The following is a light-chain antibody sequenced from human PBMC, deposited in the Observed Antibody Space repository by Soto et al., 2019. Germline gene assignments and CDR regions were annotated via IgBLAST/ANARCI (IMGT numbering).Light chain of an antibody. Sequence: EIVLTQSPATLSLSPGARGPLSCRASQSVTSYLAWYQQKPGQAPRLLIFDASNRATGIPARFSGSGSATDFTLTISSLEPEDFAVYYCQHRSIWPVSFGQGTRLEIK. CDR3: QHRSIWPVS. J-gene: IGKJ5*01. CDR2: DAS. V-gene: IGKV3-11*01. CDR1: QSVTSY.